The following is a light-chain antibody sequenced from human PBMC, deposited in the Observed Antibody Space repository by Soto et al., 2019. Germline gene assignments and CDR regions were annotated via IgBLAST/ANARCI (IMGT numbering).Light chain of an antibody. Sequence: EIVLTQSPATLSVSPGERATLSCRASQSVSSNLAGFQQKPGQAPRLLIYGASTRATGIPARFSGRGSGTEFTLTISSLQYEDFAVYYCQQYTNWPPYTCDQGPKLEIK. V-gene: IGKV3-15*01. J-gene: IGKJ2*01. CDR2: GAS. CDR1: QSVSSN. CDR3: QQYTNWPPYT.